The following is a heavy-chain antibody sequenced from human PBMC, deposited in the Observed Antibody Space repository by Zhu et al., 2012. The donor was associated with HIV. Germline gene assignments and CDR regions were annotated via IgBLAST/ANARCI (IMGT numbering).Heavy chain of an antibody. CDR2: INHSGST. CDR3: ARVLLWFGESSEAGYYFDY. V-gene: IGHV4-34*01. D-gene: IGHD3-10*01. J-gene: IGHJ4*02. CDR1: GGSFSGYY. Sequence: QVQLQQWGAGLLKPSETLSLTCVVYGGSFSGYYWSWIRQPPGKGLEWIGEINHSGSTNYNPSLKSRLTMSVDTSKNQFSLKLSSVTAADTAVYYCARVLLWFGESSEAGYYFDYWGQGTLVTVSS.